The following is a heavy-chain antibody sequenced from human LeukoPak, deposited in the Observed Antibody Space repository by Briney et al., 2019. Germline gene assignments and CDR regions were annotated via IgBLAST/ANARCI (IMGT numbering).Heavy chain of an antibody. CDR3: ARPSFTSGSYFDH. D-gene: IGHD3-22*01. CDR1: GFTFSSYW. Sequence: PGGSLRLSCAASGFTFSSYWMSWVRPAPGKGLEGVATIKYDGSEKYYVDPVKGRFTISRDNAKNSLYLQMNSLSGEHTAVYVCARPSFTSGSYFDHWGQGTLVTVSS. CDR2: IKYDGSEK. V-gene: IGHV3-7*01. J-gene: IGHJ4*02.